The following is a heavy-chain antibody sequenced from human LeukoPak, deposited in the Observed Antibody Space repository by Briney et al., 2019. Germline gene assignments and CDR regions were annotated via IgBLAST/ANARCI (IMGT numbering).Heavy chain of an antibody. Sequence: PGGSLRLSCAASGFTFDDYTMHWVRQGPGKGLEWVSLISWDGGSTYYADSVKGRFTISRDNAKRSLYLQMNSLTAEDTAVYYCARSGGTYGWFDPWGQGTLVTVSS. CDR1: GFTFDDYT. D-gene: IGHD1-26*01. CDR2: ISWDGGST. J-gene: IGHJ5*02. CDR3: ARSGGTYGWFDP. V-gene: IGHV3-43*01.